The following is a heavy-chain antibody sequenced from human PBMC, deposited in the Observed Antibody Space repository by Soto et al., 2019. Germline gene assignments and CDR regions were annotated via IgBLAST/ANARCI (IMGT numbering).Heavy chain of an antibody. Sequence: SVKVSCKASGGTFSSYAISWVRQAPGQGLEWMGGIIPIFGTANYAQKFQGRVTITADKSTSTAYMELSSLRSEDTAVYYCARLGQLVSPELDYWGQGTLVTVSS. J-gene: IGHJ4*02. CDR3: ARLGQLVSPELDY. CDR1: GGTFSSYA. CDR2: IIPIFGTA. D-gene: IGHD6-6*01. V-gene: IGHV1-69*06.